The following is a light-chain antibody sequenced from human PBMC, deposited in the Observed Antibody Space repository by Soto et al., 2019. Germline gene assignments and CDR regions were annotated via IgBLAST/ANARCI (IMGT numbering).Light chain of an antibody. J-gene: IGLJ1*01. Sequence: QLVLTQSPSASASLGASVKLTCTLSSGHSSYAIAWHQQQPEKGPRYLMRLNNDGSHSKGDGIPDRFSGSSSGAERYLTISSLQSEDEADYYCQTWVTGIQVFGTGTKVTVL. V-gene: IGLV4-69*01. CDR3: QTWVTGIQV. CDR1: SGHSSYA. CDR2: LNNDGSH.